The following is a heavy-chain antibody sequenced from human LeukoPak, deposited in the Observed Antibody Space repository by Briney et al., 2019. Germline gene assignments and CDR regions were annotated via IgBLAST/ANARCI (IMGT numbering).Heavy chain of an antibody. V-gene: IGHV4-4*07. J-gene: IGHJ4*02. CDR2: IYSSGTT. CDR1: GGSMSNYY. Sequence: SETLSLTCTVSGGSMSNYYWSWIRQPAGKGLEWIGRIYSSGTTNYNPSLKSRVSMSVDTSKNQFSLKLSSVTAADTAVYYCARGGYDILTGFDYWGQGTLVTASS. CDR3: ARGGYDILTGFDY. D-gene: IGHD3-9*01.